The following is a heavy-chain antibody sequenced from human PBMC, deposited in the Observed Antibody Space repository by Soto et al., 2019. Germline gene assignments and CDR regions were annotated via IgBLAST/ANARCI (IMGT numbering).Heavy chain of an antibody. CDR3: ARVGAMGALDY. V-gene: IGHV3-11*06. CDR1: GLTFSDYY. CDR2: ISSSSGYT. Sequence: QVQLVESGGGLARPGGSWRRSCAASGLTFSDYYRSWLRQAPGKGLEWVSYISSSSGYTNYADSVKGRFTNSRDNAKNSMYLQMNSLRAEDTAVYYCARVGAMGALDYWGQGTLVTVSS. J-gene: IGHJ4*02. D-gene: IGHD5-18*01.